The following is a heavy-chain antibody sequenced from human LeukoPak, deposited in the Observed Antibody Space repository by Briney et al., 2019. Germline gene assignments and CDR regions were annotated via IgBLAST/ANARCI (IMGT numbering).Heavy chain of an antibody. V-gene: IGHV4-34*01. CDR3: ARLTYYDYVWGSPIDDY. CDR1: GGDFSGYY. J-gene: IGHJ4*02. Sequence: SETVCLTCAVYGGDFSGYYCSWIRQPPWKGLEWIGEINHSGSTNYNPSLKSRVTISVDTSKNQFSLKLSSVTAADTAVYYCARLTYYDYVWGSPIDDYWGQGTLVTVSS. D-gene: IGHD3-16*01. CDR2: INHSGST.